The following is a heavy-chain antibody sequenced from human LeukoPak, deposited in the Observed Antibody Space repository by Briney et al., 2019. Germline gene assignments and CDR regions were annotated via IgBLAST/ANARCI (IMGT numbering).Heavy chain of an antibody. V-gene: IGHV4-59*08. CDR2: IYNAGNT. CDR3: ARPGGRDHGGNSVAFDI. CDR1: GGSISGYY. J-gene: IGHJ3*02. Sequence: SETLSLTCTVSGGSISGYYWNWIRQPPGKGLEWVGFIYNAGNTNYNPSLKSRVTISADPTKNQVSLNLSSVTAADTAVYYCARPGGRDHGGNSVAFDIWGQGTMVTVSS. D-gene: IGHD4-23*01.